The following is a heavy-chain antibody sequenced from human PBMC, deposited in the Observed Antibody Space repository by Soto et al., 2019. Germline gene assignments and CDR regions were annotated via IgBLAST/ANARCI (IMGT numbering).Heavy chain of an antibody. CDR3: AAAVPAEYVFPYYYMAV. J-gene: IGHJ6*03. Sequence: QVQLQESGPGLVKPSETLSLTCTVSGASISSYHWSWIRQTPGKGLEWIGYIYYSGSANYNPSLKSRVTFSVDASKNQVSLKLSAVTAADTGVYYCAAAVPAEYVFPYYYMAVWGKGTTVTVSS. D-gene: IGHD6-25*01. CDR2: IYYSGSA. V-gene: IGHV4-59*01. CDR1: GASISSYH.